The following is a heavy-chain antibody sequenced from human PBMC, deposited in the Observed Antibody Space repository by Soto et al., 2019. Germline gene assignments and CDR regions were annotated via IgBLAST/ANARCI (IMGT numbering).Heavy chain of an antibody. Sequence: GGSLRLSCAASGFTFSTYAMSWVRQAPGKGLEWVSAISGSGGSTYYTDSVKGRFTISRDNSKNTLYLQMNSLRAEDTAVYFCAKGRYSYGYMGDCWGQGTLVTVSS. J-gene: IGHJ4*02. D-gene: IGHD5-18*01. CDR1: GFTFSTYA. V-gene: IGHV3-23*01. CDR3: AKGRYSYGYMGDC. CDR2: ISGSGGST.